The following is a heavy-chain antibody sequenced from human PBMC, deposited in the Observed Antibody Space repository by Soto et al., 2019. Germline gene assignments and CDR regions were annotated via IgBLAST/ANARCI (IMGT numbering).Heavy chain of an antibody. Sequence: PSETLSLTCSVSSVSIYSPSYYWGWIRQPPGKGLEWIGSINYGGSTYFNPSLKSRATISVDTSKNQFSLTLSSVTAADTAVYYCARGVPMTITFQGDAPDKCYFDSWGLGTRVTVSS. D-gene: IGHD3-22*01. CDR2: INYGGST. CDR3: ARGVPMTITFQGDAPDKCYFDS. CDR1: SVSIYSPSYY. J-gene: IGHJ4*02. V-gene: IGHV4-39*01.